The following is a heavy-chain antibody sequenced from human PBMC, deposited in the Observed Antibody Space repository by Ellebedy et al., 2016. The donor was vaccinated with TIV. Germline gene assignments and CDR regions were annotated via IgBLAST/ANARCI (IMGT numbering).Heavy chain of an antibody. J-gene: IGHJ4*02. V-gene: IGHV3-21*01. CDR1: GFTFNSYS. D-gene: IGHD3-16*01. Sequence: PGGSLRLSCAASGFTFNSYSMSWVRQPPGKGLEWVSSIIEDGTHTYYAASVKGRFTISSNNTKNSLSLDMDRLTVGDTAVYFCARDWGDSWGQGTLVTVSS. CDR2: IIEDGTHT. CDR3: ARDWGDS.